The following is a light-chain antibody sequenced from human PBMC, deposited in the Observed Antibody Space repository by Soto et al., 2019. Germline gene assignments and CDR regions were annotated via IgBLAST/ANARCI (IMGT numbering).Light chain of an antibody. CDR1: QSVSNNY. CDR2: DAS. Sequence: EIVLTQSPGSLSLSPGERATLSCRASQSVSNNYLAWYQQKPGQAPRLLIYDASNRATGIPARFSGSGSGTDFTLTISSVDPEDFAVYYCQQRSDWPPVTFGQGTRLEIK. J-gene: IGKJ5*01. CDR3: QQRSDWPPVT. V-gene: IGKV3-11*01.